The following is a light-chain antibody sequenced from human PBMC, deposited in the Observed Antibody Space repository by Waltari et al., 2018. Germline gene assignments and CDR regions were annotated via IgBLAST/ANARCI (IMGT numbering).Light chain of an antibody. CDR3: QQANSFPRT. CDR2: HAS. Sequence: DIQMTQSPSSVSASVGDRVTITCRASQDVKYWLAWYQQRPGEAPKLLIFHASSLESGVPSRFSGSGSGTEFNLTISSLQPEDFATYFCQQANSFPRTFGQGTKVEI. V-gene: IGKV1-12*01. J-gene: IGKJ1*01. CDR1: QDVKYW.